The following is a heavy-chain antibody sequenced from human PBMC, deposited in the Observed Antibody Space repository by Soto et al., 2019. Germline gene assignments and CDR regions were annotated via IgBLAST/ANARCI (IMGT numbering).Heavy chain of an antibody. CDR1: GFTFSSYA. CDR2: ISGSGGST. J-gene: IGHJ4*02. Sequence: VQLLESGGGLVQPGGSLRLSCAASGFTFSSYAMSWVRQAPGKGLEWVSAISGSGGSTYYADSVKGRFTISSDKSKNTLYLQMNSLRAEDTAVYYCAKENGYSSSWFEFDYWGQGTLVTVSS. V-gene: IGHV3-23*01. D-gene: IGHD6-13*01. CDR3: AKENGYSSSWFEFDY.